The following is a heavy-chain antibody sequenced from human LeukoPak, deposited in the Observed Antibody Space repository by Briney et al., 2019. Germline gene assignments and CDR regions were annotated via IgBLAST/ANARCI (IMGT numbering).Heavy chain of an antibody. Sequence: ASVKVSYKASGYTFTGYYMHWVRQAPGQGLEWMGWINPNSGGTNYAQKFQGWVTMTRDTSISTAYMELSRLRSDDTAVYYCARDYYGSGRYPGYWGQGTLVTVSS. J-gene: IGHJ4*02. D-gene: IGHD3-10*01. V-gene: IGHV1-2*04. CDR2: INPNSGGT. CDR1: GYTFTGYY. CDR3: ARDYYGSGRYPGY.